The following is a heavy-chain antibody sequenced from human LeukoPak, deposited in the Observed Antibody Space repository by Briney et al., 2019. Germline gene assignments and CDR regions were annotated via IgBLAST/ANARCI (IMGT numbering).Heavy chain of an antibody. J-gene: IGHJ4*02. CDR1: GFAFDDYG. CDR3: ARADKDGYGFFGFDY. Sequence: GGSLRLSCAASGFAFDDYGMSWVRQAPGKGLEWVSGINWNGGSIGYADSVKGRFTISRDNAKNSLYLQINSLRAEDTALYYCARADKDGYGFFGFDYWGRGTLVTVSS. CDR2: INWNGGSI. V-gene: IGHV3-20*04. D-gene: IGHD5-18*01.